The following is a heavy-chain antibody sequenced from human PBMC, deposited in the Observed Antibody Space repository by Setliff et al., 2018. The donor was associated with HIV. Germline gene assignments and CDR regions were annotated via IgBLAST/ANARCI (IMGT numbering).Heavy chain of an antibody. V-gene: IGHV3-48*01. J-gene: IGHJ3*02. CDR3: ARPTGYSSSWYPLDAFDI. Sequence: GGSLRLSCAASGFTFSNYEMNWVRQAPGKGLEWVSYISSNSSTIYYADSVKGRFTISRDNAKNSLYLQMNSLRAEDTAVYYCARPTGYSSSWYPLDAFDIWGQGTMVTVSS. CDR2: ISSNSSTI. CDR1: GFTFSNYE. D-gene: IGHD6-13*01.